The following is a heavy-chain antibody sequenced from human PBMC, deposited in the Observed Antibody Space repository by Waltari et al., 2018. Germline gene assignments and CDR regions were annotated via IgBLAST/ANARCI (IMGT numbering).Heavy chain of an antibody. J-gene: IGHJ2*01. CDR3: ARPLYCTGGVCVDWYFDL. V-gene: IGHV5-51*01. D-gene: IGHD2-8*02. CDR2: IDPGASDT. CDR1: GYSFTSYW. Sequence: EVQLVQSGAEVKKPGESLKISCKGSGYSFTSYWIGWVRQMPGKGLEWMGIIDPGASDTRYSPSVQGQVTISADKSISTAYLQWSSLKASDTAMYYCARPLYCTGGVCVDWYFDLWGRGTLVTVSS.